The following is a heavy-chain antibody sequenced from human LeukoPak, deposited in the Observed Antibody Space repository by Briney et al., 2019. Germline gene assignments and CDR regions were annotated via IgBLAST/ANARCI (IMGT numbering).Heavy chain of an antibody. J-gene: IGHJ3*02. D-gene: IGHD6-19*01. Sequence: PGGSLRLSCAASGFNFSTYTMNWVRQAPGKGLEWVSSISSSSYIYYADAVKGRFAISRDNAKNSLYLQMNSLRAEDTAVYYCARDLGSSGWYYAFDIWGQGTMVTVSS. CDR3: ARDLGSSGWYYAFDI. CDR1: GFNFSTYT. V-gene: IGHV3-21*01. CDR2: ISSSSYI.